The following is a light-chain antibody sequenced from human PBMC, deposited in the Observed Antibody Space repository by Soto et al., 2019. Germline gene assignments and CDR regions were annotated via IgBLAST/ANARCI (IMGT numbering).Light chain of an antibody. Sequence: IQMTQSPSTLSASVGDRVTITCRAGQDISTSLAWYQQQPGMAPKLLIYAASTLHSGVPSRLSGSGSGTEFTLTVSGLQPEDFATYSCQQVNGYPFTFGGGTKGDIK. CDR1: QDISTS. J-gene: IGKJ4*01. CDR2: AAS. V-gene: IGKV1-9*01. CDR3: QQVNGYPFT.